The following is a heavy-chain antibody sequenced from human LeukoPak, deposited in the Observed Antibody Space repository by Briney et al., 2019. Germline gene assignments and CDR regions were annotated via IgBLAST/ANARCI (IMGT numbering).Heavy chain of an antibody. D-gene: IGHD1-14*01. CDR1: GASISPYY. CDR2: LYPSGSS. V-gene: IGHV4-4*07. J-gene: IGHJ4*02. CDR3: ARDLPGSLYFDY. Sequence: PSQTLSLTCTVSGASISPYYWNWIRQPAGKGLEWIGRLYPSGSSDYNPSLKSRVTMSVDTSRNQFSLRVTSVTAADTAIYCARDLPGSLYFDYWGQGILVTVSA.